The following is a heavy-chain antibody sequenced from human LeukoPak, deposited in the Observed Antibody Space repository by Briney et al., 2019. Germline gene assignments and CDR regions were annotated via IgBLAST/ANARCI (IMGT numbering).Heavy chain of an antibody. Sequence: GGSLRLSCAASGFTFDVYAMHWVRSAMGRALEWVSLISWDGGGTYYGDTVKGRFTISRDNTKNSLYLQMNSLRAEDTALYYCAKDMAAYYYASGNIDYGGQGTLVTVSS. CDR2: ISWDGGGT. CDR3: AKDMAAYYYASGNIDY. J-gene: IGHJ4*02. CDR1: GFTFDVYA. V-gene: IGHV3-43D*03. D-gene: IGHD3-10*01.